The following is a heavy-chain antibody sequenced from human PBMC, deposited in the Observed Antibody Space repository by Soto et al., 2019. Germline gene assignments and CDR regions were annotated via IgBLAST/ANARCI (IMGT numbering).Heavy chain of an antibody. CDR1: GFTFSSYW. D-gene: IGHD3-10*01. CDR3: ARGPAMVRGVMGSLGIDY. J-gene: IGHJ4*02. Sequence: GGSLRLSCAASGFTFSSYWMHWVRQAPGKGLVWVSRINSDGSSTSYADSVKGRFTISRDNAKNTLYLQMNSLRAEDTAVYYCARGPAMVRGVMGSLGIDYWGQGTLVTVSS. CDR2: INSDGSST. V-gene: IGHV3-74*01.